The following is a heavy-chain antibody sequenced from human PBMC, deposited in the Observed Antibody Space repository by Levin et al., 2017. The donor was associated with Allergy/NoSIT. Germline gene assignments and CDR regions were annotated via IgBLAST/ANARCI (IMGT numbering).Heavy chain of an antibody. D-gene: IGHD2-2*01. CDR1: GDSITNTRW. CDR3: ARGGIVPADPLFDF. CDR2: IYHSGST. J-gene: IGHJ4*02. Sequence: SQTLSLPCAVSGDSITNTRWWGWIRQPPGKGLEWIGYIYHSGSTYYNPSLKDRVTMSVDTSKNQLSLKLRSVTAVDTAVYYCARGGIVPADPLFDFWGQGTLVTVSS. V-gene: IGHV4-28*03.